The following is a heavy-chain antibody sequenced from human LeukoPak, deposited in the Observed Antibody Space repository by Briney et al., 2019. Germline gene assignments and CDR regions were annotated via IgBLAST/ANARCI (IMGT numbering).Heavy chain of an antibody. Sequence: PGGSLRLSCAASGITFSSYSMNWVRQAPGKGLEWVSYISSGSSTIYYADSVKGRFTISRDNAKNSLYLQMNSLGDEDTAVYYCARDGVVVPAAIIGHDYWGQGTLVTVSS. D-gene: IGHD2-2*01. CDR2: ISSGSSTI. CDR3: ARDGVVVPAAIIGHDY. J-gene: IGHJ4*02. V-gene: IGHV3-48*02. CDR1: GITFSSYS.